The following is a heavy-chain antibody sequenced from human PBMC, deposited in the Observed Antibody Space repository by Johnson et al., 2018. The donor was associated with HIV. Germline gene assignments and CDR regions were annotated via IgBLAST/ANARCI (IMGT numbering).Heavy chain of an antibody. V-gene: IGHV3-66*01. D-gene: IGHD6-13*01. CDR2: MYSGGNT. Sequence: VQLVESGGGFVQPGGSLRLSCGASGFSVSNTYMNWVRQAPGKGLEWVSVMYSGGNTYYADSVRGRFTISRDNSKNTLYLQMSSLKAEDTAMYYCARYGESQQLPLGDAFDVWGQGTMVIVSS. J-gene: IGHJ3*01. CDR3: ARYGESQQLPLGDAFDV. CDR1: GFSVSNTY.